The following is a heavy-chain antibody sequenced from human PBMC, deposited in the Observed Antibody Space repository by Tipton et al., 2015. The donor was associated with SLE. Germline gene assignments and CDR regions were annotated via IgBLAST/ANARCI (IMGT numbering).Heavy chain of an antibody. CDR2: IYTSGST. V-gene: IGHV4-4*09. D-gene: IGHD2-15*01. CDR3: AREDLDAFDI. J-gene: IGHJ3*02. Sequence: TLSLTCAVYGGSFSGYYWSWIRQPPGKGLEWIGYIYTSGSTNYNPSLKSRVTISVDTSKNQFSLKLSSVTAADTAVYYCAREDLDAFDIWGQGTMVTASS. CDR1: GGSFSGYY.